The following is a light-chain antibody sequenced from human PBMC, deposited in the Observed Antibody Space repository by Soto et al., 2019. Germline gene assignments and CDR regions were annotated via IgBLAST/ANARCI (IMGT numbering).Light chain of an antibody. CDR1: TGAVTSVSY. CDR2: STS. Sequence: QAVVTQEPSLTVSPGGTVTLTCASSTGAVTSVSYPNWVQQKPGQAPRSLIYSTSNSHSWTPDRFSGSLLGGKAALTLSGVQPADEAEYYCLLYFGNAQVFGGGTKLTVL. J-gene: IGLJ3*02. CDR3: LLYFGNAQV. V-gene: IGLV7-43*01.